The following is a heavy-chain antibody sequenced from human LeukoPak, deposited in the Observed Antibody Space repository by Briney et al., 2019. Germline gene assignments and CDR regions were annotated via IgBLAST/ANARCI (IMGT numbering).Heavy chain of an antibody. CDR1: GFTLTDKY. CDR3: ARPQALGTVYY. CDR2: INNVGNII. D-gene: IGHD1-14*01. J-gene: IGHJ4*02. V-gene: IGHV3-11*04. Sequence: GGSLRLSCAASGFTLTDKYMSWIGQAPGKGLEWVAYINNVGNIIYYADSVKGRFTISRDTAKQSLYLQMNSLRAEDTALYFCARPQALGTVYYWGRGTLVTVSS.